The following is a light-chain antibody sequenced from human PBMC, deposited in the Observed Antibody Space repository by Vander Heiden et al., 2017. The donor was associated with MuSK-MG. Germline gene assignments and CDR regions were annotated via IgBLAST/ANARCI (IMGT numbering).Light chain of an antibody. CDR1: QSLSGSF. Sequence: ETVLTQSPGTLSLSPGERATLSCRASQSLSGSFLAWYQQKPGQAPRLLIYGASSRATGIPDRFSGSGSGTDFTLTINRLEPEDFAVYYCQQYGGSPLTFGQGTKVEIK. CDR2: GAS. CDR3: QQYGGSPLT. J-gene: IGKJ1*01. V-gene: IGKV3-20*01.